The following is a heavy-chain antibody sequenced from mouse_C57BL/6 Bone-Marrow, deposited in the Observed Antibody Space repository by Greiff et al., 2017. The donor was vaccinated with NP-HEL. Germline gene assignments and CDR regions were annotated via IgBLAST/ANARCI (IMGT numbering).Heavy chain of an antibody. V-gene: IGHV1-22*01. D-gene: IGHD1-1*01. CDR2: INPNNGGT. Sequence: EVQGVESGPELVKPGASVRMSCKASGYTFTDYNMHWVKQSHGKSLEWIGYINPNNGGTSYNQKFKGKATLTVNKSSSTAYMELRSLTSEDSAVYYCAKMVLLRPYFDYWGQGTTLTVSS. CDR1: GYTFTDYN. J-gene: IGHJ2*01. CDR3: AKMVLLRPYFDY.